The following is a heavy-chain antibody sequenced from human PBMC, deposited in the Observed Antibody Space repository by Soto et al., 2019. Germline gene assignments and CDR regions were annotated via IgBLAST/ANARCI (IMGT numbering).Heavy chain of an antibody. CDR1: GGSISSGGYY. D-gene: IGHD3-10*01. Sequence: QVQLQESGPGLVKPSQTLSLTCTVSGGSISSGGYYWSWIRQHPGKGLEWIGYIYYSGSTYYNPSLKSRDTISVDTSKNQFSLKLSSVTAADTAVYYCYTVRGVINFEFDYWGQGTLVTVSS. CDR3: YTVRGVINFEFDY. CDR2: IYYSGST. V-gene: IGHV4-31*03. J-gene: IGHJ4*02.